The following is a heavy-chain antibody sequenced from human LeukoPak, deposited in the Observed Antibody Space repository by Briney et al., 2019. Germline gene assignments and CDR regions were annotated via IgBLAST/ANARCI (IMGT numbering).Heavy chain of an antibody. CDR3: VRRDFDY. CDR2: IYPDDSDT. V-gene: IGHV5-51*01. J-gene: IGHJ4*02. CDR1: GYTFTNYW. Sequence: GESLKISCKASGYTFTNYWMGWVRQMPGKGLEYMGIIYPDDSDTRYSPSFKGQVTISADKSINTAYLQWNSLKASDTAMYYCVRRDFDYWGQGTQVTVSS.